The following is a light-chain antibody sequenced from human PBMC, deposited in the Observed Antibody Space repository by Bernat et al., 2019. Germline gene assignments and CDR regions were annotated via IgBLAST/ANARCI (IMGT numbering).Light chain of an antibody. J-gene: IGLJ2*01. CDR3: SSYTSISTLV. CDR2: ELT. V-gene: IGLV2-18*02. Sequence: SALTQPPSVSGSPGQSVTISCTGTSSDVGSYNRVSWYQQSPGTAPKLMIYELTNRPSGVPDRFSGSKSGNTASLTISGLQAEDEADYYCSSYTSISTLVLGGGSKLTVL. CDR1: SSDVGSYNR.